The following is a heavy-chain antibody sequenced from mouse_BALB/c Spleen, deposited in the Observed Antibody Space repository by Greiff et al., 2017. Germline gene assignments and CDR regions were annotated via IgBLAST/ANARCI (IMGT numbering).Heavy chain of an antibody. CDR2: ISSGGSYT. V-gene: IGHV5-6*02. Sequence: EVMLVESGGDLVKPGGSLKLSCAASGFTFSSYGMSWVRQTPDKRLEWVATISSGGSYTYYPDSVKGRFTISRDNAKNTLYLQMSSLKSEDTAMYYCARNYGSSYYYRYFDVWGAGTTVTVSS. CDR1: GFTFSSYG. J-gene: IGHJ1*01. CDR3: ARNYGSSYYYRYFDV. D-gene: IGHD1-1*01.